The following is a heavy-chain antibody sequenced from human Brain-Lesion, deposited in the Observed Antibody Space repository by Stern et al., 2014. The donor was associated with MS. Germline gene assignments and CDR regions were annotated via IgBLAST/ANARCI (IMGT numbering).Heavy chain of an antibody. CDR2: IQEDGTEK. CDR1: GFTFGNYW. CDR3: ARVYNTIYGIVTQRGSGMDV. Sequence: EVQLEESGGGLVQPGGSLTISCTAAGFTFGNYWMTWVRQAPGTGLEWEDNIQEDGTEKNYVDSVKGRFTISRDNARNSLYLQMNSLRVEDTALYYCARVYNTIYGIVTQRGSGMDVWGQGTTVIVSS. D-gene: IGHD3-3*01. V-gene: IGHV3-7*01. J-gene: IGHJ6*02.